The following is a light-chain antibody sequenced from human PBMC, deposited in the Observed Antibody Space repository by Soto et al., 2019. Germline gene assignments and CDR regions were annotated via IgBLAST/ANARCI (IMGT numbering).Light chain of an antibody. CDR2: DVS. CDR1: SSDVGAYNY. CDR3: SSYTNSGTYV. V-gene: IGLV2-14*01. Sequence: QSALTQPASVSGSPGQSITISCTGTSSDVGAYNYVSWYQQHPGKAPKLMIYDVSNRPSGISDRFSVSKSGNTASLIISNLQADDEADYYCSSYTNSGTYVFGTGTKLTVL. J-gene: IGLJ1*01.